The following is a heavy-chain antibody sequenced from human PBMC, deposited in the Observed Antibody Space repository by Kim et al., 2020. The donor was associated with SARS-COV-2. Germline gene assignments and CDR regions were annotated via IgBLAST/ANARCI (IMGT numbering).Heavy chain of an antibody. J-gene: IGHJ4*02. CDR3: AKASGGNY. Sequence: SADPGKGRFTTSRDNSKNMVYLQMNSLRADDTAVYYCAKASGGNYWGQGTLVTVSS. V-gene: IGHV3-23*01. D-gene: IGHD1-26*01.